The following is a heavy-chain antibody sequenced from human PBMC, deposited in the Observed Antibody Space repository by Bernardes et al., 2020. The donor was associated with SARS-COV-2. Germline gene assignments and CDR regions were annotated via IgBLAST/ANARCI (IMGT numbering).Heavy chain of an antibody. Sequence: ASVKVSCKASGYTFTSYGISWVRQAPGQGLEWMGWISAYNGNTNYAQKLQGRVTMTTDTSTSTAYMELRSLRSDDTAVYYCAFGGYSYGYYYYYGMDVWGQGTTVTVSS. D-gene: IGHD5-18*01. CDR3: AFGGYSYGYYYYYGMDV. V-gene: IGHV1-18*01. CDR1: GYTFTSYG. J-gene: IGHJ6*02. CDR2: ISAYNGNT.